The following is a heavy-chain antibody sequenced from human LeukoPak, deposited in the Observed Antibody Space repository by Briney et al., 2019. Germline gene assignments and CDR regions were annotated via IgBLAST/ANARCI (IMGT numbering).Heavy chain of an antibody. D-gene: IGHD6-13*01. CDR3: AKDPNSSWYARSSGMDV. J-gene: IGHJ6*02. V-gene: IGHV3-30*18. CDR1: GFTFSSYG. Sequence: GGSLRLSCAASGFTFSSYGMHWVRQAPGKGLEWVAVISYDGSNKYYADSVKGRFTTSRDNSKNTLYLQMNSLRAEDTAVYYCAKDPNSSWYARSSGMDVWGQGTTVTVSS. CDR2: ISYDGSNK.